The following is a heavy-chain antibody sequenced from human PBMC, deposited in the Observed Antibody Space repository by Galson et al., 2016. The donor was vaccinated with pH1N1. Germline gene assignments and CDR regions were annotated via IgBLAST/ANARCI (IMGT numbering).Heavy chain of an antibody. CDR1: GFTFTSYA. V-gene: IGHV3-30*04. Sequence: SLRLSCAASGFTFTSYAMHWVRQAPGKGLEWVAVILYDGTNEYYADSVKGRFTISRDKTQSTVYLQMNSLITEDTAVYYCARDSEYSGHEVFHWAQGTLVIVSS. CDR2: ILYDGTNE. D-gene: IGHD5-12*01. CDR3: ARDSEYSGHEVFH. J-gene: IGHJ4*02.